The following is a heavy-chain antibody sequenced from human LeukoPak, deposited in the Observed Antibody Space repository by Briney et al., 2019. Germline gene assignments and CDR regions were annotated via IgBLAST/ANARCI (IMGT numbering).Heavy chain of an antibody. CDR3: ARRVARYSYYWFDP. CDR2: IYYSGST. Sequence: KPSETLSLTCTVSGGSISSSSYYWGWIRQPPGKGLEWIGSIYYSGSTYYNPSLKSRVTISVDTSKNQFSPKLSSVTAADTAVYYCARRVARYSYYWFDPWGQGTLVTVSS. D-gene: IGHD5-18*01. CDR1: GGSISSSSYY. V-gene: IGHV4-39*01. J-gene: IGHJ5*02.